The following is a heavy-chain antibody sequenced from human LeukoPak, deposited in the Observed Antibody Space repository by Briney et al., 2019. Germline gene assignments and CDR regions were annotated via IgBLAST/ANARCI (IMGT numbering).Heavy chain of an antibody. V-gene: IGHV3-23*01. CDR3: AIPGIAAAGETYLDY. Sequence: GGSLRLSCAASGFTFSTYGMCWVRQAPGKGLEWVSDISDSGGSTYYADAVKGRFTISRDNSKNTLYLQVDSPRAEDTAVYYCAIPGIAAAGETYLDYWGQGTLVTVSS. J-gene: IGHJ4*02. CDR2: ISDSGGST. CDR1: GFTFSTYG. D-gene: IGHD6-13*01.